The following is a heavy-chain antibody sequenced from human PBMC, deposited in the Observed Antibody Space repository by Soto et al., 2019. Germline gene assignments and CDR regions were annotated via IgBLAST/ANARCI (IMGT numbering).Heavy chain of an antibody. Sequence: QVQLVGLGGAGAHPGSSLSLSVAPPGFTFITLGCPGVPQPPAKGLEWVAFRPSDGRKEYYADSVKGRFTISRDNSKNTLYLQMNSLRADDTAVFYCARAEYTSGWYFMGIDYWGQGTLVTVSS. V-gene: IGHV3-30*19. J-gene: IGHJ4*02. CDR1: GFTFITLG. CDR3: ARAEYTSGWYFMGIDY. D-gene: IGHD6-19*01. CDR2: RPSDGRKE.